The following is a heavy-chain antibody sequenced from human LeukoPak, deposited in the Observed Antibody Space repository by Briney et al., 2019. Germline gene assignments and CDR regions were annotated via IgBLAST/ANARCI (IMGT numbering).Heavy chain of an antibody. CDR1: GGSISSYY. V-gene: IGHV4-34*01. CDR2: INHSGST. CDR3: ARGTPFSSSWYY. D-gene: IGHD6-13*01. J-gene: IGHJ4*02. Sequence: SETLSLTCTVSGGSISSYYWNWIRQPPGKGLEWIGEINHSGSTNYNPSLKSRVTISVDTSKNQFSLKLSSVTAADTAVYYCARGTPFSSSWYYWGQGTLVTVSS.